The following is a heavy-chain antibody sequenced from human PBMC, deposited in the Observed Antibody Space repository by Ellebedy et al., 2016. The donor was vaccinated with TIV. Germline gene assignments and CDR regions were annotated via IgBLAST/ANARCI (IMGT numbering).Heavy chain of an antibody. CDR3: ARRDSSGYFDL. V-gene: IGHV4-30-2*01. CDR1: GDSIRSGGYS. J-gene: IGHJ5*02. CDR2: IYPGGSS. Sequence: MPSETLSLTCTVSGDSIRSGGYSWSWIRQPPGEGLMWIGYIYPGGSSYSNPSLRTRATLSFDRSSHQFSLSLDSVTAADTAVYFCARRDSSGYFDLWGQGAPVTVSS. D-gene: IGHD3-22*01.